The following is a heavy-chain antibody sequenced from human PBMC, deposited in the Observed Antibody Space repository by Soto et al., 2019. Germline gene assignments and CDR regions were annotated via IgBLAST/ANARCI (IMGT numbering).Heavy chain of an antibody. D-gene: IGHD3-16*01. CDR2: IYYSGST. CDR3: ARVTLRPDYYMDV. J-gene: IGHJ6*03. Sequence: SETLSLTCTVSGGSISSGGYYWSWIRQHPGKGLEWIGYIYYSGSTYYNPSLKSRVTISVDTSKNQFSLKLSSVTAADTAVYYCARVTLRPDYYMDVWGKGTTVTVSS. V-gene: IGHV4-31*03. CDR1: GGSISSGGYY.